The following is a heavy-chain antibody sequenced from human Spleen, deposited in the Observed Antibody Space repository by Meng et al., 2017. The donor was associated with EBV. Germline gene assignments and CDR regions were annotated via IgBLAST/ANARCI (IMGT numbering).Heavy chain of an antibody. CDR1: GYSFNGYA. CDR3: ARDLSGAESIDH. J-gene: IGHJ5*02. V-gene: IGHV1-3*01. D-gene: IGHD2-15*01. Sequence: VQSEAEVKQPVASVKISCKASGYSFNGYAMHWVRQAPGQSLEWRGQISATVDDTKYSRKVQGRLTITRDTAERAVYMELRSLRSEDTAVCYCARDLSGAESIDHWGQAPLVTVSS. CDR2: ISATVDDT.